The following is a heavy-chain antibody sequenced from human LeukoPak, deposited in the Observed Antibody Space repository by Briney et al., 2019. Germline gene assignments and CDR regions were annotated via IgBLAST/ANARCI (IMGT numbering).Heavy chain of an antibody. CDR3: ARDSVAPAVHYYFDY. CDR2: IKQDGSEK. V-gene: IGHV3-7*01. CDR1: GFTFSSYW. D-gene: IGHD2-2*01. J-gene: IGHJ4*02. Sequence: GGSLRLSCAASGFTFSSYWMSWVRQAPGKGLEWVANIKQDGSEKYYVDSVKGRFTISRDNAKNSLYLQMNSLRAEDTAVYYCARDSVAPAVHYYFDYWGQGTLVTVSS.